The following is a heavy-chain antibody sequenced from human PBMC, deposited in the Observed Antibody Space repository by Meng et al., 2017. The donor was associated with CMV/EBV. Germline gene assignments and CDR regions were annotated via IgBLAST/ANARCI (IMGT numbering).Heavy chain of an antibody. Sequence: ASVKVSCKASGYTFTSYYMHWVRQAPGQGLEWMGIINPSGGSTSYAQKFQGRVTMTRDTSTSTVYMELSSLRSEDTAVYYCARVECKGYCSSTAGSDYAFDIWGQGTMVTVSS. CDR3: ARVECKGYCSSTAGSDYAFDI. D-gene: IGHD2-2*01. J-gene: IGHJ3*02. V-gene: IGHV1-46*01. CDR2: INPSGGST. CDR1: GYTFTSYY.